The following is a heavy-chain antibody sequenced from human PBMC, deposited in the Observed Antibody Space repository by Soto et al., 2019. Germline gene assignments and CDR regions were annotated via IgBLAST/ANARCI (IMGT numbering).Heavy chain of an antibody. Sequence: GGSLRLSCAASGFTFSSYDMHWVRQATGKGLEWVSAIGTAGDTYYPGSVKGRFTISRENAKNSLYLQMNSLRAGDTAVYYCARMTTGEKNFDDWGQGTLVTVSS. J-gene: IGHJ4*02. V-gene: IGHV3-13*01. CDR2: IGTAGDT. CDR1: GFTFSSYD. CDR3: ARMTTGEKNFDD. D-gene: IGHD4-17*01.